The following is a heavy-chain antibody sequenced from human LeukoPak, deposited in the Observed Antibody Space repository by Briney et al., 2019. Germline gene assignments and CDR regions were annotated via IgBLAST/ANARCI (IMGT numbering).Heavy chain of an antibody. CDR2: IRTTAEGAKYA. V-gene: IGHV3-48*02. CDR1: GFSFTDYP. D-gene: IGHD2-8*01. Sequence: GGSLRLSCATSGFSFTDYPMNWVRQAPGKGLEWISNIRTTAEGAKYAYYADSVKGRVTISRDDGKNTLYLHMNSLRDDDTAVYYCARDSNTTGYLDHWGQGTLVTVSS. J-gene: IGHJ4*02. CDR3: ARDSNTTGYLDH.